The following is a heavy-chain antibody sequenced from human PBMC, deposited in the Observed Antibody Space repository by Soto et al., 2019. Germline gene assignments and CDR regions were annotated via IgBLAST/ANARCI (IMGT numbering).Heavy chain of an antibody. V-gene: IGHV4-59*12. D-gene: IGHD4-17*01. CDR3: ARETYGDYVGYFDP. CDR2: IFYNGKT. Sequence: PSETLSLTCTVSGGSIDSYYWSWVRQPPGKGLEWIGYIFYNGKTNYSPSLKSRVTISVDTSKNQFSLKVRSVTAADTAVYYCARETYGDYVGYFDPWGQGIQVTVSS. J-gene: IGHJ5*02. CDR1: GGSIDSYY.